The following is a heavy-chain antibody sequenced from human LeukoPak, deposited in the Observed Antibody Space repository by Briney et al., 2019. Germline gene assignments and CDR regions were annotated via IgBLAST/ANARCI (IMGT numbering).Heavy chain of an antibody. CDR2: ISGSGGST. J-gene: IGHJ4*02. CDR3: TIRSGSYYYFDY. CDR1: GFTFSSYV. D-gene: IGHD1-26*01. Sequence: PEGSLRLSCAASGFTFSSYVMSWVRQAPGKGLEWVSGISGSGGSTYYADSVKGRFTISRDNSKNTLYLQMNSLRAEDTAVYYCTIRSGSYYYFDYWGQGTLVTVSS. V-gene: IGHV3-23*01.